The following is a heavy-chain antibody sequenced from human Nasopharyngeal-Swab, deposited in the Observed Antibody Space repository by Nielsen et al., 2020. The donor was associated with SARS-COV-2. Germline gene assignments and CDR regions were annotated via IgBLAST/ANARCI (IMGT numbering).Heavy chain of an antibody. J-gene: IGHJ4*02. CDR1: GFTFGSYW. CDR2: IKQDASEK. CDR3: ARVYYGCLES. V-gene: IGHV3-7*01. D-gene: IGHD3-10*01. Sequence: GESLRLSCAASGFTFGSYWMSWVRQAPGKGLEWVANIKQDASEKSYVDSVKGRFTISRDNAKNSLYLQMNSLRAEDTAVYYCARVYYGCLESWGQGTLVTVSS.